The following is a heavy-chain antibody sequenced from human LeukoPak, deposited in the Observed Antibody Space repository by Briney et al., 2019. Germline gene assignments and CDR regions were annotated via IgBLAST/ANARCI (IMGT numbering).Heavy chain of an antibody. Sequence: GGSLRLSCAASGFTFSSYEMSWVRQAPGKGLEWVSYISVSASVIYYADSVRGRFTISRDNAKNSLYLQMNSLRAEDTAVYYCARGGRFLWFGGDFWGPGTLVTVSS. V-gene: IGHV3-48*03. D-gene: IGHD3-10*01. CDR2: ISVSASVI. CDR1: GFTFSSYE. CDR3: ARGGRFLWFGGDF. J-gene: IGHJ4*02.